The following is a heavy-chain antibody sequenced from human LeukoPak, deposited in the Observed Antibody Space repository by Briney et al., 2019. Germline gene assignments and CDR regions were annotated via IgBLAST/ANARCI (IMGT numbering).Heavy chain of an antibody. CDR3: ARDSHGGRFDY. J-gene: IGHJ4*02. D-gene: IGHD3-16*01. CDR1: GGTFSSYA. V-gene: IGHV1-69*04. Sequence: SVKVSCTASGGTFSSYAISWVRRAPGQGLEWMGRIIPILGIANYAQKFQGRVTITADKSTSTAYMELSSLRSEDTAVYYCARDSHGGRFDYWGQGTLVTVSS. CDR2: IIPILGIA.